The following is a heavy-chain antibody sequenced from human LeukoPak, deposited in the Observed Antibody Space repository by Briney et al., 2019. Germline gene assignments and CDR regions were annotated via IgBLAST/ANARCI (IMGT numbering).Heavy chain of an antibody. Sequence: GGSLRLSCAASGFTFSSYAMSWVRQAPGKGLEWASAISGSGGSTDYADSVKGRFTISRDNSKNTLYLQMNSLRAEDTAVYYCAKDALVGATTAWFDPWGQGTLVTVSS. CDR1: GFTFSSYA. CDR2: ISGSGGST. CDR3: AKDALVGATTAWFDP. J-gene: IGHJ5*02. V-gene: IGHV3-23*01. D-gene: IGHD1-26*01.